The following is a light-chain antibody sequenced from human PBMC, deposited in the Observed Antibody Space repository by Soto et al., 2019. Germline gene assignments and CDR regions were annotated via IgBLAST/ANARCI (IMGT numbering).Light chain of an antibody. CDR1: QGISNY. CDR3: QKYNSAPRM. Sequence: DIQMTQSPSSLSASVGDRVTITCRASQGISNYLAWYQQKPGKVPKLLIYAASTLQSGVLSRFSGSGSGTDFTLTISSLQAEDVASDYCQKYNSAPRMFGQGTKVEIK. J-gene: IGKJ1*01. V-gene: IGKV1-27*01. CDR2: AAS.